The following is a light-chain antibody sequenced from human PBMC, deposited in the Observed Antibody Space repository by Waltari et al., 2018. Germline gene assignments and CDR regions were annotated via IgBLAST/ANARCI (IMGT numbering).Light chain of an antibody. V-gene: IGKV1-5*03. CDR1: QSISSW. CDR3: LQYSNYSWT. J-gene: IGKJ1*01. CDR2: KAA. Sequence: DVQLTQSPSTLSASVGDRVTITCRASQSISSWLAWYQKKPGQAPQVLIYKAATLQSGVPSRFSGSGSGTEFTPTIDSLQPDDVATYYCLQYSNYSWTFGQGTKVEIK.